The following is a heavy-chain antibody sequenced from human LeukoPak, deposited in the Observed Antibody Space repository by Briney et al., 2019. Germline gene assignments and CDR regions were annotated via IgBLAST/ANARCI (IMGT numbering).Heavy chain of an antibody. D-gene: IGHD2-21*01. V-gene: IGHV3-7*04. Sequence: GGSLRLSCEASGFTFSSYWMSWIRQSPGKGLERVANIKHDGSEKYYVDSVRGRFTISRDNAENSLYLQMNSLRVEDTAVYYCARDANCGPDGYYFDNWAQGTLVTVSS. CDR1: GFTFSSYW. CDR3: ARDANCGPDGYYFDN. CDR2: IKHDGSEK. J-gene: IGHJ4*02.